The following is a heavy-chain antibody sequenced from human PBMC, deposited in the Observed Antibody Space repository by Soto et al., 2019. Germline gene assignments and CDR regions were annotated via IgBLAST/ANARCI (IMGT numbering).Heavy chain of an antibody. J-gene: IGHJ6*02. CDR1: GGTFSSYA. CDR2: IIPIFGTA. CDR3: ARGLGGAMVRGEYYYYYGMDV. D-gene: IGHD3-10*01. Sequence: GASVKVSCKASGGTFSSYAISWVRQAPGQGLEWMGGIIPIFGTANYAQRFQGRVTITADESTSTAYMELSSLRSEDTAVYYCARGLGGAMVRGEYYYYYGMDVWGQGTTVTVS. V-gene: IGHV1-69*13.